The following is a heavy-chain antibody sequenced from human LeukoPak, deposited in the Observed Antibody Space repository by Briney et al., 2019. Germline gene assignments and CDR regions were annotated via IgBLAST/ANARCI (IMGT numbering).Heavy chain of an antibody. J-gene: IGHJ5*02. CDR2: ISTSSRYI. D-gene: IGHD2-2*01. CDR3: ARADCSGSTCYLRRSWFDP. V-gene: IGHV3-21*01. CDR1: GSTLSTFD. Sequence: PGGSLGLSCAASGSTLSTFDMNWVRQAPGKGLEWVSSISTSSRYIYYRDSVKGRFTISRDDAKNSLYLQMNSLRVEDTAVYYCARADCSGSTCYLRRSWFDPWGQGTLVTVSS.